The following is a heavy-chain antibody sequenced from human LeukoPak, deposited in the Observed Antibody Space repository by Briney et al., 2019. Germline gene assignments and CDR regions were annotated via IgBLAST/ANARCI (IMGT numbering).Heavy chain of an antibody. CDR3: ARERFWSGSRWYWFDP. V-gene: IGHV4-39*02. CDR2: IYYSGST. J-gene: IGHJ5*02. CDR1: GGSISSSSYY. D-gene: IGHD3-3*01. Sequence: PSETLSLTCTVSGGSISSSSYYWGWIRQPPGKGLEWIGSIYYSGSTYYNPSLKSRVTISVDTSKNQFSLKLSSVTAADTAVYYCARERFWSGSRWYWFDPWGQGTLVTVSS.